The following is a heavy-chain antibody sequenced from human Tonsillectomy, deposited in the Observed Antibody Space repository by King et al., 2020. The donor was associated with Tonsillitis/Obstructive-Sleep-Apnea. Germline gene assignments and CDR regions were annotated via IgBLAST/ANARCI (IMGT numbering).Heavy chain of an antibody. V-gene: IGHV4-59*01. CDR2: IYYSGST. CDR1: GGSISSYY. Sequence: QLQESGPGLVKPSETLSLTCTVSGGSISSYYWSWIRQPPGKGLECIGYIYYSGSTNYNPSLKSRVTISVDTSKNQFSLKLSSVTAADTDVYYCAREGAEMNAFDIWGPGAMVTVSS. D-gene: IGHD3-16*01. J-gene: IGHJ3*02. CDR3: AREGAEMNAFDI.